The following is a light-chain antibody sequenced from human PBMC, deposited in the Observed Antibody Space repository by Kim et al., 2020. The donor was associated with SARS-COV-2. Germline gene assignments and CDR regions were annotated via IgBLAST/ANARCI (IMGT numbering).Light chain of an antibody. Sequence: EIVMTQSPVTLSLSPGETATLSCRASQSIGNSLAWYQQKPGQVPRLLIYGAYTRAPDTSAKFRGSGSGTDFTLNIYGLQSEDSAVYYCQQYNNWPALTFGGGTKVDIK. CDR2: GAY. V-gene: IGKV3-15*01. CDR1: QSIGNS. CDR3: QQYNNWPALT. J-gene: IGKJ4*01.